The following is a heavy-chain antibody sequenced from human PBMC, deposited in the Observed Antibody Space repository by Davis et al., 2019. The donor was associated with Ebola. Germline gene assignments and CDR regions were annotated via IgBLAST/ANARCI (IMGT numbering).Heavy chain of an antibody. CDR3: ARDSDAKVYLVETDMYNWLDP. J-gene: IGHJ5*02. V-gene: IGHV1-18*01. CDR2: ISVYNGKT. CDR1: GYTFTNYG. D-gene: IGHD3-16*02. Sequence: ASVKVSCKASGYTFTNYGINWMRQAPGQGLEWMGWISVYNGKTDYAPNFQGRVTVTTDTSTSTAYLELTSLTSDDTAVYYCARDSDAKVYLVETDMYNWLDPWGQGTLVTVSS.